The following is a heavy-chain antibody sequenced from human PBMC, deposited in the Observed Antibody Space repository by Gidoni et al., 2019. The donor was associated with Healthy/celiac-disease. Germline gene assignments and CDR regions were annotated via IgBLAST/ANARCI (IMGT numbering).Heavy chain of an antibody. CDR3: ARLGVVVVPFDI. D-gene: IGHD3-22*01. CDR1: GGSISSSSYY. CDR2: IYYSGST. Sequence: QLQLQESGPGLVKPSETLSLTCTVSGGSISSSSYYWGWIRQPPGKGLEWIGSIYYSGSTYYNPSLKSRVTISVDTSKNQFSLKLSSVTAADTAVYYCARLGVVVVPFDIWGQGTMVTVSS. J-gene: IGHJ3*02. V-gene: IGHV4-39*01.